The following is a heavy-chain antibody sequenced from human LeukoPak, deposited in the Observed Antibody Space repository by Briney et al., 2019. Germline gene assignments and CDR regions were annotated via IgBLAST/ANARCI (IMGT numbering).Heavy chain of an antibody. J-gene: IGHJ4*02. CDR1: GFPVSDNY. D-gene: IGHD6-19*01. Sequence: TGGSLRLSCAASGFPVSDNYMTWVRQAPGKGLEWVSGISGSDSSTYYADSVKGRFTISRDNSKKTLYLQMNSLRAEDTALYYCAKTYSSGWLGDFDYWGQGSLVTVSS. V-gene: IGHV3-23*01. CDR2: ISGSDSST. CDR3: AKTYSSGWLGDFDY.